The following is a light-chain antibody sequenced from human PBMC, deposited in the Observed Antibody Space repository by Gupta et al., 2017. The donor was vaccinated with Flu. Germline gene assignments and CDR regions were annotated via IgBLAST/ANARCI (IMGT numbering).Light chain of an antibody. CDR1: QIGSKS. V-gene: IGLV3-21*02. CDR2: DDS. CDR3: QEWDSNSDHWV. J-gene: IGLJ3*02. Sequence: SLVLTQAPSVSVAPGQTARIACGRDQIGSKSVHWYQHKPGQAPVLVVSDDSDRPSGIPERFSGSNGENTATLTISRAEAGDEADYYCQEWDSNSDHWVFGGGTKLTVL.